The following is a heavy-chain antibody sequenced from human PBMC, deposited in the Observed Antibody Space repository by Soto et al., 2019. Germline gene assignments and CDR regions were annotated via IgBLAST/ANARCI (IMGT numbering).Heavy chain of an antibody. D-gene: IGHD4-17*01. CDR2: INPNSGGT. CDR1: GYTFTGYY. CDR3: ARSPPVTPIDY. Sequence: GASVKVSCKASGYTFTGYYMQWVRQAPGQGLEWMGWINPNSGGTNYAQKFQGRVTMTRDTSISTAYMELSRLKSGDTAVYYCARSPPVTPIDYWGQGTLVTVSS. V-gene: IGHV1-2*02. J-gene: IGHJ4*02.